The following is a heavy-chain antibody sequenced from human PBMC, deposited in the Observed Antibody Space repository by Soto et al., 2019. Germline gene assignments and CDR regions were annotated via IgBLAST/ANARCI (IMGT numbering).Heavy chain of an antibody. Sequence: PGGSLRLSCAASGFTFTRYSMNWVRQAPGKGLEWVSSISSTTNYRYYGDSMKGRFTISRDNAKNSLYLEMNSLRAEDTAVYYCARESEDLTSNFDYWGQGTLVTVS. CDR2: ISSTTNYR. J-gene: IGHJ4*02. CDR1: GFTFTRYS. CDR3: ARESEDLTSNFDY. V-gene: IGHV3-21*06.